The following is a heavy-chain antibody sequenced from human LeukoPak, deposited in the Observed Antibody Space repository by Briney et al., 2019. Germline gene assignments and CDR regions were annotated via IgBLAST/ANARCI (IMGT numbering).Heavy chain of an antibody. V-gene: IGHV1-69*06. D-gene: IGHD2-2*01. CDR1: GGTFSSYA. J-gene: IGHJ1*01. Sequence: SVKVSCKASGGTFSSYAICWVRQAPGQGLEWMGGIIPIFGTANYAQKFQGRVTITADKSTSTAYMELSSLRSEDTAVYYCASHCSSTSCYAPAEYFQHWGQGTLVTVSS. CDR2: IIPIFGTA. CDR3: ASHCSSTSCYAPAEYFQH.